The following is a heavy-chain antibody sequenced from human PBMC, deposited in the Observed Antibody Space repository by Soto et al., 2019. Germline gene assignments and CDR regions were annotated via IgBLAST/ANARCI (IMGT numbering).Heavy chain of an antibody. J-gene: IGHJ4*02. CDR2: ISSSGSTI. V-gene: IGHV3-11*04. D-gene: IGHD3-10*01. CDR1: GFTFSDYC. CDR3: ARIYGSGSYPYDY. Sequence: SCAASGFTFSDYCMSWIRQAPGKGLEWVSYISSSGSTIYYADSVKGRFTISRDNAKNSLYLQMNSLRAEDTAVYYCARIYGSGSYPYDYWGQGTLVTVSS.